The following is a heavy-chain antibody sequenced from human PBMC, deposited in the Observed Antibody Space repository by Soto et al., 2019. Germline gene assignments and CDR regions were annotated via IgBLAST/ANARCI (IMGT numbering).Heavy chain of an antibody. Sequence: EVQLLESGGGLVQPGGSLRLSCAASGFTFSSYAMSWVRQAPGKGLEWVSAISGSGGSTYYADSVKGRFTISRDNSKNTLYLQMNSLRAEDTAVYYCAKAPLGYCSGGSCRDYYCSYMDVWGKGTTVTVSS. CDR2: ISGSGGST. D-gene: IGHD2-15*01. V-gene: IGHV3-23*01. J-gene: IGHJ6*03. CDR3: AKAPLGYCSGGSCRDYYCSYMDV. CDR1: GFTFSSYA.